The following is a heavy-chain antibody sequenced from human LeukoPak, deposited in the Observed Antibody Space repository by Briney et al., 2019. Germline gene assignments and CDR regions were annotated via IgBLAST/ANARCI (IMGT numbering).Heavy chain of an antibody. CDR2: IYYSGST. CDR1: GGSISSYY. V-gene: IGHV4-59*01. Sequence: KPSATLSLTCTVSGGSISSYYWSWIRQPPGKSLEWIGYIYYSGSTNYNPSLKSRVTISVDTSKNQFSLKLNSVTAADTAVYYCARGVIEHYYDSSGSYFDYWGQGTLVTVSS. D-gene: IGHD3-22*01. CDR3: ARGVIEHYYDSSGSYFDY. J-gene: IGHJ4*02.